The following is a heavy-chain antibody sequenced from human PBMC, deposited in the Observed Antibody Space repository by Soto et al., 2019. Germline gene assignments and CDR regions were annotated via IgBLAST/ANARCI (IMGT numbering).Heavy chain of an antibody. J-gene: IGHJ4*02. CDR3: ARAILGYYDSSGYVFDY. CDR2: IYYSGST. CDR1: GGSISSGGYY. Sequence: PSETLSLTCTVSGGSISSGGYYWGWIRQHPGKGLEWIGYIYYSGSTYYNPSLKSRVTISVDTSKNKSSLKLSSVTAADTDVYYCARAILGYYDSSGYVFDYWGPGTLVTVYS. D-gene: IGHD3-22*01. V-gene: IGHV4-31*03.